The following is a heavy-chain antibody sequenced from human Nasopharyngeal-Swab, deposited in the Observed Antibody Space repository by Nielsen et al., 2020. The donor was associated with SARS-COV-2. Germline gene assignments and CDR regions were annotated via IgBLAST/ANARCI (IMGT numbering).Heavy chain of an antibody. CDR2: INHSGST. CDR1: GGSFSGYY. Sequence: TLSLTCAVYGGSFSGYYWSWIRQPPGKGLEWIGEINHSGSTNYNPSLKSRVTISVDTSKNQFSLKLSSVTAADTAVYYCARTPEQLVRNYYFDYWGQGTLVTVSS. J-gene: IGHJ4*02. V-gene: IGHV4-34*01. D-gene: IGHD6-6*01. CDR3: ARTPEQLVRNYYFDY.